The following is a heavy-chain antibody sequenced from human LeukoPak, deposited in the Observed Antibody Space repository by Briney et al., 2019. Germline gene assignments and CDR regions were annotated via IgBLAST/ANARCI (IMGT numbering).Heavy chain of an antibody. D-gene: IGHD2-21*02. V-gene: IGHV1-18*01. J-gene: IGHJ4*02. CDR1: GYTFTSYG. CDR2: ISADNGNT. CDR3: ARRQKSCCGGDCYLD. Sequence: ASVKVSCKASGYTFTSYGMSWVRQAPGQGLEWMGWISADNGNTNYAQKLQGRVTMTPDTSTSTAYMELRRLRSDDTAVYYCARRQKSCCGGDCYLDWGQGTLVTVSS.